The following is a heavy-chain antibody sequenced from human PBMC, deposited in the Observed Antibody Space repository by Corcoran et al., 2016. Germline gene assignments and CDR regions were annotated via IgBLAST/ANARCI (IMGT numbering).Heavy chain of an antibody. CDR3: ARDGRGRPGTSIDY. CDR2: IYYSGST. V-gene: IGHV4-39*07. D-gene: IGHD1-7*01. CDR1: GGSISSSSYY. J-gene: IGHJ4*02. Sequence: QLQLQESGPGLVKPSETLSLTCTVSGGSISSSSYYWGWIRQPPGKGLEWIGCIYYSGSTYYNPSLKSRVTISVDTSKNQFSLKLSSVTAADTAVYDCARDGRGRPGTSIDYWGQGTLVTVSS.